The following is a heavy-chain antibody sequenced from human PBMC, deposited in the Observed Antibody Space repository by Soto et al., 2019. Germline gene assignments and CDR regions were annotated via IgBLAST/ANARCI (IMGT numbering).Heavy chain of an antibody. V-gene: IGHV1-18*01. CDR1: VDTFTTYG. J-gene: IGHJ4*02. Sequence: ASVKVSCKASVDTFTTYGISWVRQAPGQGLEWMGWISGYNDNTKYAQKFQGRVIMTADTSTGTAYLELRTLTSDDTAVYYCAREYCTSTSCYGVDYWGQGTLVTVSS. CDR3: AREYCTSTSCYGVDY. CDR2: ISGYNDNT. D-gene: IGHD2-2*01.